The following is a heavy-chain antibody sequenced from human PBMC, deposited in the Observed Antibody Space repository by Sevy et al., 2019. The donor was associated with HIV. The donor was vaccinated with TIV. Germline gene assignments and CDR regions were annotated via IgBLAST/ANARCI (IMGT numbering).Heavy chain of an antibody. J-gene: IGHJ4*02. CDR3: ARDLPEWFGELLYQWGPFDY. Sequence: GGSLRLSCAASGFTFSSYSMNWVRQAPGKGLEWVSSISSSSSYIYYPDSVKGRFTISRDNAKHSLYLQMNSLRAEDTAVYYCARDLPEWFGELLYQWGPFDYWGQGTLVTVSS. CDR2: ISSSSSYI. V-gene: IGHV3-21*01. CDR1: GFTFSSYS. D-gene: IGHD3-10*01.